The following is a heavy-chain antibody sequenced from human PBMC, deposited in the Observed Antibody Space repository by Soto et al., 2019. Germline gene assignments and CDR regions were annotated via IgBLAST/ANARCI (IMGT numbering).Heavy chain of an antibody. CDR2: MHYSGSA. CDR1: GGCTSSGAYY. V-gene: IGHV4-31*03. J-gene: IGHJ5*01. Sequence: SETLSLTCTVSGGCTSSGAYYWGWIRQHSGKGLEWIGYMHYSGSAYYNPSLKSRVTISVDTSMNQFSLKLSSVTAADTAMYYCARYFFDSSGYSNWFDSWGQGNLVTVS. D-gene: IGHD3-22*01. CDR3: ARYFFDSSGYSNWFDS.